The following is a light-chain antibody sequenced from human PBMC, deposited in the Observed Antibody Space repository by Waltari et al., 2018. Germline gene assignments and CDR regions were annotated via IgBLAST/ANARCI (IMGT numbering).Light chain of an antibody. CDR2: AAS. V-gene: IGKV3-15*01. CDR1: QSVGSN. J-gene: IGKJ3*01. CDR3: QQYYNWPPAFT. Sequence: EIVMTQPPATLSVSPGDRATLSCRARQSVGSNLAWYQQKPGQAPRLLIYAASTRATGIPARFSGSGSGTEFTLTISSLQSEDFAVYHCQQYYNWPPAFTFGPGTKVDIK.